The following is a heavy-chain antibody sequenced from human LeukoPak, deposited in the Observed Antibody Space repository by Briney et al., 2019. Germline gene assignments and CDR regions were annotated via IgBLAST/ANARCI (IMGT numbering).Heavy chain of an antibody. CDR3: AGLIAARLPWFDP. J-gene: IGHJ5*02. Sequence: SDTLSLTCAVYGGSFSGYYWSWIRQPPGKGLEWMGEINHSGSTNYNPPLQKRVTISVDTSNKQSSLKLSSVTAADAAAYYCAGLIAARLPWFDPWGQGTLVTVSS. CDR2: INHSGST. V-gene: IGHV4-34*01. D-gene: IGHD6-6*01. CDR1: GGSFSGYY.